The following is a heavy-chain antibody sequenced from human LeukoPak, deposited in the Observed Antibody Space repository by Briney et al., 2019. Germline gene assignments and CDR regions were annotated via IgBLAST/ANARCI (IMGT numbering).Heavy chain of an antibody. J-gene: IGHJ4*02. D-gene: IGHD2-15*01. CDR2: ISDSGGST. Sequence: GVSLRLSCAASGFTFSSYAMSWVRQTPGKGLEWVSTISDSGGSTYHADSVKGRFTISRDNSKNTLYLQMNSLRAEDTAIYYCAKGYCSGGICYSTPDYWGQGTLVTVSS. V-gene: IGHV3-23*01. CDR1: GFTFSSYA. CDR3: AKGYCSGGICYSTPDY.